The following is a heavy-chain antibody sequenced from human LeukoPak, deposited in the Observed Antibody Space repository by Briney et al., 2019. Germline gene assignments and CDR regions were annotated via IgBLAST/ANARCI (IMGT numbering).Heavy chain of an antibody. V-gene: IGHV4-4*07. D-gene: IGHD4-23*01. CDR3: AREVRGNPTHFDY. CDR1: GGSISSYY. J-gene: IGHJ4*02. CDR2: IYTSGST. Sequence: SETLSLTCTVSGGSISSYYWSWIRQPAGKGLEWIGRIYTSGSTNYNPSLKSRVTISVDKSRNQFSLKLSSVTAADTAVYYCAREVRGNPTHFDYWGQGTLVTVSS.